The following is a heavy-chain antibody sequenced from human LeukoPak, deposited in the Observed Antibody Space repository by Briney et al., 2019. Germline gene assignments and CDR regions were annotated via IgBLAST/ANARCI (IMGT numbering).Heavy chain of an antibody. V-gene: IGHV3-30*19. J-gene: IGHJ4*02. CDR1: GFTFSSYG. D-gene: IGHD3-22*01. Sequence: GGSLRLSCAASGFTFSSYGMHWVRQAPGKGLEWVAVISYDGSNKYYADSVKGRFTISRDNSKNTLYLQMNSLRAEDTAVYYCARTNYDSSGYYVDYWGQGTLVTVSS. CDR2: ISYDGSNK. CDR3: ARTNYDSSGYYVDY.